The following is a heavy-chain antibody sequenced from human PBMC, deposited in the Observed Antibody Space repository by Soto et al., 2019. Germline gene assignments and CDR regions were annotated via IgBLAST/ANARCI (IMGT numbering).Heavy chain of an antibody. J-gene: IGHJ5*02. D-gene: IGHD3-22*01. V-gene: IGHV3-30*18. CDR3: AKDLFFGDSSGSYNWFDP. Sequence: GGSLRLGCAASGFTFSSYGMHWVRQAPGKGLEWVAVISYDGSNKYYADSVKGRFTISRDNSKNTLYLQMNSLRAEDTAVYYCAKDLFFGDSSGSYNWFDPWGQGTLVTVSS. CDR2: ISYDGSNK. CDR1: GFTFSSYG.